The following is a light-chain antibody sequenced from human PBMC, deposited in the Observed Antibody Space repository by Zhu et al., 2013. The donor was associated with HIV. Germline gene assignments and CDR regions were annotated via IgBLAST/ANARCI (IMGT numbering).Light chain of an antibody. CDR1: QSVGTN. CDR2: GAS. CDR3: QQYNYWPPWT. Sequence: DIVMTQSPGTLSLSPGERATLSCRASQSVGTNVAWYQQKPGQAPRLLIYGASTRATGIPGRFSGSGSGTEFTLTISSLQSEDFAVYYCQQYNYWPPWTFGQGTKVEV. J-gene: IGKJ1*01. V-gene: IGKV3-15*01.